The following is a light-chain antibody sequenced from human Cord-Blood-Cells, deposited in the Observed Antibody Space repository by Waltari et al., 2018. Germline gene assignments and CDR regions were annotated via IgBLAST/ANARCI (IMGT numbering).Light chain of an antibody. J-gene: IGKJ2*01. V-gene: IGKV1-5*03. CDR3: QQYNSYSPYT. CDR2: KAS. CDR1: QSISSW. Sequence: DIQMTQSPSTLSASVGDSVTIPCRASQSISSWLAWYQQKPGKAPKLLIYKASSLESGVPSRFSVSGSGTEFTLTISSLQPDDFATYYCQQYNSYSPYTFGQGTKLEIK.